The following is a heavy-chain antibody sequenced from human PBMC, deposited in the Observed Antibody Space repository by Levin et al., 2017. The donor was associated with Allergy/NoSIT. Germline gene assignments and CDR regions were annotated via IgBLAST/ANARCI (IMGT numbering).Heavy chain of an antibody. Sequence: GGSLRLSCAASGFTFSSYGMHWVRQAPGKGLEWVAVISYDGSNKYYADSVKGRFTISRDNSKNTLYLQMNSLRAEDTAVYYCANSDTAMVGWFDYWGQGTLVTVSS. CDR3: ANSDTAMVGWFDY. V-gene: IGHV3-30*18. CDR2: ISYDGSNK. J-gene: IGHJ4*02. CDR1: GFTFSSYG. D-gene: IGHD5-18*01.